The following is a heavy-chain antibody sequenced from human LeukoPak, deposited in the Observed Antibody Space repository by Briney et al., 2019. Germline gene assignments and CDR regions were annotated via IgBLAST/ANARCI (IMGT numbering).Heavy chain of an antibody. Sequence: GGSLRLSCAASGFTFRSYWMSWVRQAPGKGLEWVANIKQDGSEKYYVDSVKGRFTISRDNAKNSLHLQMNSLRAEDTAVYYCARGPLGRFDYWGQGTLVTVSS. V-gene: IGHV3-7*01. J-gene: IGHJ4*02. CDR3: ARGPLGRFDY. CDR1: GFTFRSYW. D-gene: IGHD1-26*01. CDR2: IKQDGSEK.